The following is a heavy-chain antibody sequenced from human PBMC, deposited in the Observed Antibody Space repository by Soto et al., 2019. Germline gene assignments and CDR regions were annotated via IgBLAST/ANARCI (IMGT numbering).Heavy chain of an antibody. J-gene: IGHJ4*02. D-gene: IGHD3-22*01. Sequence: SETLSLTCAVSGGSISSGGYSWSWIRQPPGKGLEWIGYIYHSGSTYYNPSLKSRVTISVDRSKNQFSLKLSSVTAADTAVYYCVRATYFSDSSGYTRCLDYWGQGTLVTVSS. V-gene: IGHV4-30-2*01. CDR3: VRATYFSDSSGYTRCLDY. CDR2: IYHSGST. CDR1: GGSISSGGYS.